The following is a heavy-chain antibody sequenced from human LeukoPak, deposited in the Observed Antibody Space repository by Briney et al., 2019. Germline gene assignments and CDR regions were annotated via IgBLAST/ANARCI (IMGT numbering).Heavy chain of an antibody. V-gene: IGHV4-59*01. Sequence: SETLSLTCTVSGGSISTFYWNWIRQPPGKGLEWIGYIYHSGDTRYNPSLKSRVTISVDTSKSQFSLKVSSVTAADTAVYYCARGGYSGSDWTTWGQGTLATVSS. CDR2: IYHSGDT. D-gene: IGHD5-12*01. CDR3: ARGGYSGSDWTT. CDR1: GGSISTFY. J-gene: IGHJ5*02.